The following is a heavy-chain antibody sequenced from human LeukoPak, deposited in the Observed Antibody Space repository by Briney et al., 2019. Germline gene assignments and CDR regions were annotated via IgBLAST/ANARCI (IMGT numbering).Heavy chain of an antibody. J-gene: IGHJ4*02. V-gene: IGHV4-34*01. CDR2: INHSGST. Sequence: PSETLSLTCAVYGGSFSGYYWSWIRQPPGKGLEWIGEINHSGSTNYNPSLRSRVTISVDTSKNQFSLKLSSVTAADTAVYYCARRWGTVVRGVIDYWGQGTLVTVSS. CDR1: GGSFSGYY. CDR3: ARRWGTVVRGVIDY. D-gene: IGHD3-10*01.